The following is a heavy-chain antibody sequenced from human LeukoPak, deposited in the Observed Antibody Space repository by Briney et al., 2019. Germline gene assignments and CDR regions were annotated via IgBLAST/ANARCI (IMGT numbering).Heavy chain of an antibody. CDR3: ARHRYSSSEFG. D-gene: IGHD6-13*01. J-gene: IGHJ4*02. CDR1: GGSISSYY. Sequence: SETLSLTCTVSGGSISSYYWSWIRQPPGKGLEWIGYIYYSGSTNYNPSLKSRATISVDTSKNQFSLKLSSVTAADTAAYYCARHRYSSSEFGWGQGTLVTVSS. V-gene: IGHV4-59*08. CDR2: IYYSGST.